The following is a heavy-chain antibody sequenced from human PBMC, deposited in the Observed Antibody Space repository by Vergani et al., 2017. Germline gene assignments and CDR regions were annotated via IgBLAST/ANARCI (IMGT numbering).Heavy chain of an antibody. V-gene: IGHV4-59*11. Sequence: QVQLQESGPGLVKSSETLSLTCSVSFDSIRNLYCNWIRQPPGKGLEWIGSIHYSENTNYNPSLKTRVTISVDTSKNQFSLTLTSVTAADTAVYYCARVGSTTTVVTPGGNYYYYGMDVWGQ. CDR2: IHYSENT. D-gene: IGHD4-23*01. CDR3: ARVGSTTTVVTPGGNYYYYGMDV. J-gene: IGHJ6*02. CDR1: FDSIRNLY.